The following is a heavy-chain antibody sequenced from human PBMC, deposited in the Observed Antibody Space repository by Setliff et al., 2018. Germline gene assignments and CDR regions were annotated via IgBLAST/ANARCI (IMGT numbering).Heavy chain of an antibody. D-gene: IGHD6-6*01. V-gene: IGHV3-23*01. J-gene: IGHJ4*02. Sequence: PGGSLRLSCEASTFTFTKYAVTWVRQAPGKGLEWVSSIHVSGGTTYYADSVKGRFTISRDNAKNSLYLQMNSLRVEDTAVYYCAKSDKQLVRGGPDYWGQGTLVTVSS. CDR2: IHVSGGTT. CDR3: AKSDKQLVRGGPDY. CDR1: TFTFTKYA.